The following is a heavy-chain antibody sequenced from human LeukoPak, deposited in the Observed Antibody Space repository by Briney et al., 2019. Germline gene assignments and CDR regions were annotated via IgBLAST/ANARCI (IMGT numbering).Heavy chain of an antibody. CDR2: ISWNSGSI. CDR3: ARDQYDTWSRRGNFDS. D-gene: IGHD3-3*01. Sequence: PGGSLRLSCAASGFTFDDYAMRWVRQAPGKGLEWVSGISWNSGSIGYADSVKGRFTISRDNAKNSLYLQMNSLRAEDTAVFYCARDQYDTWSRRGNFDSWGQGTLVIVSS. CDR1: GFTFDDYA. V-gene: IGHV3-9*01. J-gene: IGHJ4*02.